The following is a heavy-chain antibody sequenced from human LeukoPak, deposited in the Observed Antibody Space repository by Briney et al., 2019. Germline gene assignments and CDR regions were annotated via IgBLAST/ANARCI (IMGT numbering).Heavy chain of an antibody. CDR2: IKRDGSVK. Sequence: PGGSLRLSCAASGFSFRDYWMSWLRQAPGKGLEWVANIKRDGSVKHYVDSVKGRFTISRDNSKNTLYLQMNSLRAEDTAVYYCARVTRDGYKWEKLDYWGQGTLVTVSS. J-gene: IGHJ4*02. V-gene: IGHV3-7*03. D-gene: IGHD5-24*01. CDR3: ARVTRDGYKWEKLDY. CDR1: GFSFRDYW.